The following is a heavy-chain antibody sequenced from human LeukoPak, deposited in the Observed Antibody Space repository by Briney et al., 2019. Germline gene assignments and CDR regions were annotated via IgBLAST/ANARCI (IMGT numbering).Heavy chain of an antibody. J-gene: IGHJ4*02. Sequence: PGGSLRLSCAASEFTFSDYWMHWVRQAPGKGLVWVSRINTDGSSTNYADSVKGRFTISRDNAKKTLYLQMNSLRAEDTAVYYCARGRNYGGDYFDYWGQGTLVTVSS. V-gene: IGHV3-74*01. D-gene: IGHD1-7*01. CDR1: EFTFSDYW. CDR2: INTDGSST. CDR3: ARGRNYGGDYFDY.